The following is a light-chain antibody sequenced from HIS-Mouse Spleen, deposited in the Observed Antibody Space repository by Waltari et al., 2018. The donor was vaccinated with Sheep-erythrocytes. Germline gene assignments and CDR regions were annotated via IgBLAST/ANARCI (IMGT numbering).Light chain of an antibody. J-gene: IGLJ2*01. Sequence: SYELTQPPSVSVSPGQTASITCSGDKLGVKYACWYQQKPGQSPVLFIYQYSMRSSGCPGRFSGSNSGTTATLTVGWSQSMYVADYFCQSWDSSTAVFGGGSKLTVL. CDR2: QYS. CDR1: KLGVKY. CDR3: QSWDSSTAV. V-gene: IGLV3-1*01.